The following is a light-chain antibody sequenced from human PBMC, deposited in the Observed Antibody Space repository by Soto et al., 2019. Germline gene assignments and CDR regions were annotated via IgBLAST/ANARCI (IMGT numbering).Light chain of an antibody. CDR3: SSYTSSSTGV. CDR1: SSDVGGYNY. J-gene: IGLJ1*01. CDR2: DVS. V-gene: IGLV2-14*01. Sequence: QSALTQPASVSGSPGQSITISCTGTSSDVGGYNYVSWYQQHPGKAPKLMIYDVSNRPSGVSNRFSGSKSGNTASLTISGLQGEDEADYYCSSYTSSSTGVFGTGTQLTV.